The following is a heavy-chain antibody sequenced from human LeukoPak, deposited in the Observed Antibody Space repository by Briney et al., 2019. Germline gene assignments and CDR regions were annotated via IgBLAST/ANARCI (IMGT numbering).Heavy chain of an antibody. D-gene: IGHD3-22*01. Sequence: APVKVSCKASGYTFTGYYMHWVRQAPGQGLEWMGWINPNTGDTNYAPKFQGRVTMTRDTSISTAHMVLSRLRSDDTAVYYCARDRMIVVVSGFDYWGQGTLVTVSS. CDR2: INPNTGDT. CDR1: GYTFTGYY. V-gene: IGHV1-2*02. CDR3: ARDRMIVVVSGFDY. J-gene: IGHJ4*02.